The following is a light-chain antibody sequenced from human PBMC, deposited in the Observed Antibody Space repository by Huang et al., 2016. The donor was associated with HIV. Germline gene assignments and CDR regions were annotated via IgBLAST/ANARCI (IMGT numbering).Light chain of an antibody. Sequence: IQLTQSPSSLSASVGDRVTIACRDSQGISNFLGWYQQKPGKAPKLLIYAASILASGVPARFSGSGSGTDFTLTIGSLQPEDFATYYCQQLNSYPLTFGGGTKVEIK. CDR2: AAS. J-gene: IGKJ4*01. V-gene: IGKV1-9*01. CDR1: QGISNF. CDR3: QQLNSYPLT.